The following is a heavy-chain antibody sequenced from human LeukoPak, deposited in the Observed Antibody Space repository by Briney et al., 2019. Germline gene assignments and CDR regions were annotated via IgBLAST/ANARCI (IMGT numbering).Heavy chain of an antibody. J-gene: IGHJ4*02. V-gene: IGHV3-21*01. CDR1: GFTFSDYA. D-gene: IGHD2-2*01. CDR2: MDSSSTYI. Sequence: GGSLRLSCAASGFTFSDYAMSWVRQAPGKGLEWVSSMDSSSTYIYYADSVKGRFTISRDNAKNSLFLQMNSLRAEDTAVYYCARYGVASSRSYIDYWGQGTLVTVSA. CDR3: ARYGVASSRSYIDY.